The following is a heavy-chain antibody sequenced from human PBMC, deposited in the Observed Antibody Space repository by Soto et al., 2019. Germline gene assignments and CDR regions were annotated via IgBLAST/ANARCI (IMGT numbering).Heavy chain of an antibody. CDR3: ARDSEALFAP. Sequence: SETLSLTCTVSGDSISSYFWSWIRQPPGKGLEWIGYVYSTEITNYNPSLKSRVAMSIDTSKNQFSLKVRSVTAADTAVYYCARDSEALFAPWGQGTLVTVSA. V-gene: IGHV4-59*01. J-gene: IGHJ5*02. CDR1: GDSISSYF. CDR2: VYSTEIT.